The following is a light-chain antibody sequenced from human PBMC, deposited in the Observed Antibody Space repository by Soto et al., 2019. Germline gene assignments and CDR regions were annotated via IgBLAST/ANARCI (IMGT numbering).Light chain of an antibody. J-gene: IGKJ3*01. Sequence: DIQMTQSPPSLSASVGDRVTITCRASQGISNYLAWYQQRPGKVPQLLIYAASPLQSGVPSRFSGSGYGTDFALTISGLLPEDVATYYCQNLDSAAFTFGPGTKVDIK. CDR1: QGISNY. V-gene: IGKV1-27*01. CDR3: QNLDSAAFT. CDR2: AAS.